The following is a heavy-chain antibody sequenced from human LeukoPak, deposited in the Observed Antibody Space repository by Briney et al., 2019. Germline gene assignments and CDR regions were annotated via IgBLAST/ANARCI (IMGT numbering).Heavy chain of an antibody. CDR3: AKDGRYCSGGRCYSDYGGFDF. CDR1: GFTVSTNY. Sequence: GESLKLSCAASGFTVSTNYMNWVRQAPGKGLEWVSIIYSDGSTYYADSVKGRFTISRDNSKNTLYFQMNSLRAEDTAVYYCAKDGRYCSGGRCYSDYGGFDFWGQGTLVTVSS. J-gene: IGHJ4*02. D-gene: IGHD2-15*01. V-gene: IGHV3-66*01. CDR2: IYSDGST.